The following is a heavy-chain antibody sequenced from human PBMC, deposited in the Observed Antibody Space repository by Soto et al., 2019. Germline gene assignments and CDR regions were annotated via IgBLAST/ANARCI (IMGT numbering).Heavy chain of an antibody. D-gene: IGHD6-19*01. J-gene: IGHJ6*02. CDR3: ARERVAVAGFNYYYYGMDV. CDR2: IYYSGST. CDR1: GGSISSYY. Sequence: SETLSLTCTVSGGSISSYYWSWIRQPPGKGLEWIGYIYYSGSTNYNPSLKSRVTISVDTSTNQFSLKLSSVTAADTAVYYCARERVAVAGFNYYYYGMDVWGQGTTVTVSS. V-gene: IGHV4-59*01.